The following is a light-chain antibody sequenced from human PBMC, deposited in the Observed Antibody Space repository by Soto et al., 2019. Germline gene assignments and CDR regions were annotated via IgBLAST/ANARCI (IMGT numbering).Light chain of an antibody. Sequence: EIVFTQSPGTLSLSPGERATLSCRASQNVDSNYLAWYQQKPGQAPRIIIFGASGRATGIPDRFSGSGAGTDFTLTISRLEPEDFAVDYCQQYGSLPWTFGQGTKVDIK. V-gene: IGKV3-20*01. CDR1: QNVDSNY. CDR3: QQYGSLPWT. CDR2: GAS. J-gene: IGKJ1*01.